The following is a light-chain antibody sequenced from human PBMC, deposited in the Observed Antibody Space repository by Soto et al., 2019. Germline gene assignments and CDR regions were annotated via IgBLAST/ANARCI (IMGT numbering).Light chain of an antibody. Sequence: EIVLTQSPGTLSLSPGERATLSCRASQSVSNNYLAWYQQKPGQAPRLLIYGASSRATGIPARFSGSGSGTDFTLTISSLEPEDFAVYYCQQRSNWITFGQGTRLENK. CDR3: QQRSNWIT. V-gene: IGKV3D-20*02. J-gene: IGKJ5*01. CDR2: GAS. CDR1: QSVSNNY.